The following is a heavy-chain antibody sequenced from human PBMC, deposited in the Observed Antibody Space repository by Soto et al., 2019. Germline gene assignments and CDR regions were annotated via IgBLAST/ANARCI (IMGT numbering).Heavy chain of an antibody. Sequence: PSETLSLTCTVSGGSINNYFWSWIRQPAGKGLEWIGRIYPSGSANYNPSLKSRVTMSFDTSKSQFSLKVTSVTAADTAVYYCARITRPMEAAGGYANWFDPWGQGTLVTVSS. V-gene: IGHV4-4*07. J-gene: IGHJ5*02. CDR3: ARITRPMEAAGGYANWFDP. CDR1: GGSINNYF. D-gene: IGHD6-13*01. CDR2: IYPSGSA.